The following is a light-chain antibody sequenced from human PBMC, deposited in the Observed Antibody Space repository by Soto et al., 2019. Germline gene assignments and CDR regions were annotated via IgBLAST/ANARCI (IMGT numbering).Light chain of an antibody. CDR1: SRDVGGYNY. Sequence: QSALTKPASVSVSPGQSITISCTGTSRDVGGYNYVSWYQQHPGKAPKIMIYDVSNRPSGVSNRFSGSKSGNTASLTISGLQAEDEADDYCSSYTRRSTLPGFGGGTKLTVL. CDR3: SSYTRRSTLPG. J-gene: IGLJ2*01. V-gene: IGLV2-14*01. CDR2: DVS.